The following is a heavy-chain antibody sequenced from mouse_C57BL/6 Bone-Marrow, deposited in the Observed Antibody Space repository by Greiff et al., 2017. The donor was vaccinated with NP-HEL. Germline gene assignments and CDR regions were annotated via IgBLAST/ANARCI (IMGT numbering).Heavy chain of an antibody. CDR1: GYTFTSYG. CDR2: IYPRSGNT. J-gene: IGHJ4*01. CDR3: ARRAVVARYYYAMDY. D-gene: IGHD1-1*01. Sequence: QVQLQQSGAELARPGASVKLSCKASGYTFTSYGISWVKQRTGQGLEWIGEIYPRSGNTYYNEKFKGKATLTADKSSSTAYMELRSLTSEDSAVYFCARRAVVARYYYAMDYWGQGTSVTVSS. V-gene: IGHV1-81*01.